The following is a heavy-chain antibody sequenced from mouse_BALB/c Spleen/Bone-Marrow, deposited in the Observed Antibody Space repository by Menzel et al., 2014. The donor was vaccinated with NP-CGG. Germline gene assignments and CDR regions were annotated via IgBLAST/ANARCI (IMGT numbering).Heavy chain of an antibody. J-gene: IGHJ4*01. CDR2: ISSGSSTI. CDR3: ARYGYYDAMDY. V-gene: IGHV5-17*02. CDR1: GFTFSSFG. D-gene: IGHD2-2*01. Sequence: EVKLMESGGGLVQPGGSRKLSCAASGFTFSSFGVHWVRQAPEKGLEWVAYISSGSSTIYYADTVKGRFTISRDNPKNTLFLQMTSLRSEDTAMYYCARYGYYDAMDYWGQGTSVTVSS.